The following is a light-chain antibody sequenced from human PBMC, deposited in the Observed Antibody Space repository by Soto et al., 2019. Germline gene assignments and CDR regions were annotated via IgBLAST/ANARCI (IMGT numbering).Light chain of an antibody. J-gene: IGKJ4*01. CDR2: DAS. CDR3: QQYDNWPLT. Sequence: EIVMTQSPATLSVSPGERVTLSSRAGQSLRGTLAWYQQKLGQAPRLLIYDASTRATGIPVRFSGSESGTEFTLTISSLQSEDFAVYYCQQYDNWPLTFGGGTKVEIK. V-gene: IGKV3-15*01. CDR1: QSLRGT.